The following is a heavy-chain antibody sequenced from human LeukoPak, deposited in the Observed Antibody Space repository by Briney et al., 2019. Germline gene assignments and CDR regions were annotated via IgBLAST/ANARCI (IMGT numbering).Heavy chain of an antibody. CDR2: ISPSDSST. J-gene: IGHJ4*02. V-gene: IGHV3-23*01. CDR3: AKRGSGEDY. CDR1: GFPFSNFA. D-gene: IGHD6-19*01. Sequence: GSLRLPCSAFGFPFSNFAINWVRPAPGEGLDWVSTISPSDSSTYYADSVKGRFTISRDNSKNTLYLQMNSLRAEDTAVYYCAKRGSGEDYWGQGTLVTVSS.